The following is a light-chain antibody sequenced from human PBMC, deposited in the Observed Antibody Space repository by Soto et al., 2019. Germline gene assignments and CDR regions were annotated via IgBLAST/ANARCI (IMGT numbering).Light chain of an antibody. V-gene: IGKV3-20*01. CDR3: QQYASSPLT. CDR1: QSVSSTY. J-gene: IGKJ4*01. CDR2: GAS. Sequence: IVLTQSPGTLSLSPGERATLACRASQSVSSTYLAWYQQKPGQAPRLLIYGASSRATGIPDRFSGSGSVTVFTITISRLDPADCAVYYCQQYASSPLTFGGGNKVEIK.